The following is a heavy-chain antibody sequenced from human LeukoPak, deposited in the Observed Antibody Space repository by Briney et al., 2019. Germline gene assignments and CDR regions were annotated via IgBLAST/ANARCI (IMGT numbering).Heavy chain of an antibody. CDR3: SREDY. J-gene: IGHJ4*02. CDR2: IHPNSGDT. CDR1: GYTFTGYY. V-gene: IGHV1-2*02. Sequence: ASVKVSCKASGYTFTGYYLHWVRQDPGQGLEWVGWIHPNSGDTNYAQKFQGRVTLTRDMSITTVYMEWSRLRSDGTAVYYCSREDYWGQGTLVTVSS.